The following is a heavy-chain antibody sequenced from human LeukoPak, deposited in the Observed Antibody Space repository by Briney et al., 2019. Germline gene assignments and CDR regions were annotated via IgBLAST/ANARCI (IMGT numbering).Heavy chain of an antibody. V-gene: IGHV3-23*01. CDR3: ARGGGSLRYFDWLSHDAFDI. CDR1: GFTFSSYA. J-gene: IGHJ3*02. D-gene: IGHD3-9*01. CDR2: ISGSGGST. Sequence: SGGSLRLSCAASGFTFSSYAMSWVRQAPGKGLEWVAAISGSGGSTYYADSVKGRFTISRDNSKNTLYLQMNSLRSEDTAVYYCARGGGSLRYFDWLSHDAFDIWGQGTMVTVSS.